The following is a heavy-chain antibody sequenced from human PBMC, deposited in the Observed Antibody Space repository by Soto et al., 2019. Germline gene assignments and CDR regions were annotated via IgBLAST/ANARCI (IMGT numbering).Heavy chain of an antibody. CDR1: GGSISSGGYS. V-gene: IGHV4-30-2*01. CDR3: ARGYYCSGGSCYSSYYYYGMDV. Sequence: SETLSLTCAVSGGSISSGGYSWSWIRQPPGKGLEWIGYIYHSGSTYYNPSLKSRVTISVDRSKNQFSLKLSSVTAADTAVYYCARGYYCSGGSCYSSYYYYGMDVWGQGTTVTVSS. CDR2: IYHSGST. J-gene: IGHJ6*02. D-gene: IGHD2-15*01.